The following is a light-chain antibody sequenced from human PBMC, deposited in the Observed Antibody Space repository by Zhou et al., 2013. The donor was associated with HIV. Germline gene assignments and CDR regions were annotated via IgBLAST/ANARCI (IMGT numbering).Light chain of an antibody. V-gene: IGKV3-11*01. Sequence: EIVLTQSPATLSLSPGERATLSCTASQSVRSYLAWYQQKPGQAPRLLIYDASNRATGIPARFSGSGSGTDFTLTISSLEPEDFAVYYCQQRSNWPPSITFGQGTRLEIK. CDR1: QSVRSY. J-gene: IGKJ5*01. CDR3: QQRSNWPPSIT. CDR2: DAS.